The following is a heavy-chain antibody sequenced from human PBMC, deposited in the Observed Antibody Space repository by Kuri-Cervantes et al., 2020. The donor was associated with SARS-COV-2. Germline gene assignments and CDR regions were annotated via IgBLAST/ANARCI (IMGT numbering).Heavy chain of an antibody. J-gene: IGHJ4*02. CDR2: IDHSGRT. V-gene: IGHV4-34*01. CDR3: ARHARGWYRDDY. D-gene: IGHD6-19*01. Sequence: SETLSLTCGVYGGSFSDSFWGWVRQSPGKGLEWIGEIDHSGRTDYNPTLKNRVTISRQTSTNQVSLKLSSVTAADTAVYYCARHARGWYRDDYWGQGTLVTVSS. CDR1: GGSFSDSF.